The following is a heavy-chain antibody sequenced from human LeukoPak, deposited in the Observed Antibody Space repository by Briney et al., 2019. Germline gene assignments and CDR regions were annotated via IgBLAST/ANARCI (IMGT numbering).Heavy chain of an antibody. J-gene: IGHJ5*01. V-gene: IGHV3-30*02. Sequence: PGESLRLSCAVSGFSFSSYGMHWVRHAPGKGLGWVAFIRNDGSNKYYANSVKGRFTISRVTSKNTQFLQITSFMTVDTAVNYFAKELGGLHDCFYTWGDGDLWTVSS. CDR2: IRNDGSNK. CDR3: AKELGGLHDCFYT. CDR1: GFSFSSYG. D-gene: IGHD3-16*01.